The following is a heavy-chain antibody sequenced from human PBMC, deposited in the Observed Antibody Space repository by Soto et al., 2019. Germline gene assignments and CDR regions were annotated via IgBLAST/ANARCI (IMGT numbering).Heavy chain of an antibody. CDR1: GGTFSSYA. Sequence: QVQLVQSGAEVKKPGSSVKVSCKASGGTFSSYAISWVRQAPGQGLEWMGGIIPNFGTANYAQKFQGRVTITADESTSTAYMELSSLRSEDTAVYYCARVRTPNYCSGGSCYLGWFDPWGQGTLVTVSS. D-gene: IGHD2-15*01. V-gene: IGHV1-69*01. CDR3: ARVRTPNYCSGGSCYLGWFDP. CDR2: IIPNFGTA. J-gene: IGHJ5*02.